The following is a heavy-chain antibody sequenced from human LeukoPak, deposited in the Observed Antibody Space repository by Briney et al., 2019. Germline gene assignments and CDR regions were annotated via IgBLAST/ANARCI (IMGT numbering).Heavy chain of an antibody. V-gene: IGHV1-46*01. CDR1: GYTFSAFY. D-gene: IGHD3-10*01. CDR2: INPSGGST. CDR3: ARARTMVRGVLSNYYMDV. J-gene: IGHJ6*03. Sequence: ASVKVSCKTSGYTFSAFYMHWVRQAPGQGLEWMGIINPSGGSTSYAQKFQGRVTMTRDMSTSTVYMELSSLRSEDTAVYYCARARTMVRGVLSNYYMDVWGKGTTVTVSS.